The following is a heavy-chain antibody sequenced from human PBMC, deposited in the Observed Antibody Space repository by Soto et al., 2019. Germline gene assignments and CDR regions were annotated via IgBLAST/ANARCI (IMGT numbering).Heavy chain of an antibody. V-gene: IGHV4-30-2*01. D-gene: IGHD6-13*01. CDR3: ASGRRPAAGPYVLDI. J-gene: IGHJ3*02. CDR1: GGSIGGYG. Sequence: SETLSLSWSVAGGSIGGYGGSWIRQPPGKGLEWIGYIYHSGSTYYNPSLKSRVTISVDRSKNQFSLKLSSVTAADTAVYYCASGRRPAAGPYVLDIRGQGTMVTVSS. CDR2: IYHSGST.